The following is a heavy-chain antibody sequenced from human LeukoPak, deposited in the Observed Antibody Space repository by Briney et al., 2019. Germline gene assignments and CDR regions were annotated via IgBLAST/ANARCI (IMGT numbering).Heavy chain of an antibody. D-gene: IGHD1-26*01. CDR2: ISSSGSTI. CDR1: GFTFSDYY. CDR3: ASDXIVGATGSYAFDI. J-gene: IGHJ3*02. Sequence: PGGSLRLSCAASGFTFSDYYMSWIRQAPGKGLEWVSYISSSGSTIYYAXSXXXRFTISRDNAKNSLYLQMNSLRAEDTAVYYCASDXIVGATGSYAFDIWGQGTMVTVSS. V-gene: IGHV3-11*04.